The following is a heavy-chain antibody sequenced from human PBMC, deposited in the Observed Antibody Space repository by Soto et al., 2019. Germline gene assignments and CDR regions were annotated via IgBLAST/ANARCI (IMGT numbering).Heavy chain of an antibody. J-gene: IGHJ3*02. CDR1: VFTFSSYW. V-gene: IGHV3-74*01. CDR2: INSDGSST. Sequence: VGSLRLSCASSVFTFSSYWMHCVRQSPGKWLVWVSRINSDGSSTSYADSVKGRFTISRDNAKNTLYLQMNSLRAEDTAVYYCALGYCSGGSCYYDDAFDIWGQGTMDNVSS. D-gene: IGHD2-15*01. CDR3: ALGYCSGGSCYYDDAFDI.